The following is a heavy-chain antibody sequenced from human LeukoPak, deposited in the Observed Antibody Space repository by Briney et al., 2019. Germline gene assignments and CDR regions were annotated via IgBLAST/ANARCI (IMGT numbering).Heavy chain of an antibody. V-gene: IGHV3-23*01. Sequence: PGGSLRLSCAASGFTFSSYAMSWVRQAPGKGLEWVSDISGSGRTTNYADSVKGRFTISRDRSKNTLDLQMDSLRAEDTAVYYCARDGLGAAFDYWGQGTLVTVSS. D-gene: IGHD3-16*01. CDR3: ARDGLGAAFDY. CDR1: GFTFSSYA. J-gene: IGHJ4*02. CDR2: ISGSGRTT.